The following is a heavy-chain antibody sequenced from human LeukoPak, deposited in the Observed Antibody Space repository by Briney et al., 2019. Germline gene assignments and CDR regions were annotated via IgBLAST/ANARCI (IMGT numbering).Heavy chain of an antibody. V-gene: IGHV3-74*01. D-gene: IGHD1-26*01. CDR2: INTDGGFT. Sequence: GGSLRLSCAASGFIFSDYWMHWVRQAPGKGLVWVSRINTDGGFTRYADSVQGRFIISRDTAKNTLFLQMNSLRAEDTAVYYCAREAKVGGALQYWGQGILVTVSS. CDR1: GFIFSDYW. J-gene: IGHJ4*02. CDR3: AREAKVGGALQY.